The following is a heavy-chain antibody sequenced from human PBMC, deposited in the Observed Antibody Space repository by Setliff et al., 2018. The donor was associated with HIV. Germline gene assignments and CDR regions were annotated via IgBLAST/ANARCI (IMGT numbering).Heavy chain of an antibody. CDR1: GYTFTNYD. CDR2: ISTYNGNA. D-gene: IGHD4-17*01. CDR3: ARDGGSGTTVTFTLDY. J-gene: IGHJ4*02. V-gene: IGHV1-18*01. Sequence: ASVKVSCKASGYTFTNYDINWVRQAPGQGLEWMGWISTYNGNANYAQKFQGRVTMTTHTSTTTAHMELRSLRSEDTAVYYCARDGGSGTTVTFTLDYWGQGTLVTVSS.